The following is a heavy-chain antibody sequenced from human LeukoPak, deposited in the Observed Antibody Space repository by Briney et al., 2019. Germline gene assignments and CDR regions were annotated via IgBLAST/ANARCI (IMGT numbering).Heavy chain of an antibody. CDR2: IRSKAYGGTT. D-gene: IGHD6-6*01. Sequence: PGGSLRLSCTASGFTFGDYAMSWVRQAPGKGLEWVGFIRSKAYGGTTEYAASVKGRFTISRDDSKSIAYLQMNSLKTEDTAVYYCTRDESEYRYFDYWGQRTLVTVSS. J-gene: IGHJ4*02. CDR3: TRDESEYRYFDY. CDR1: GFTFGDYA. V-gene: IGHV3-49*04.